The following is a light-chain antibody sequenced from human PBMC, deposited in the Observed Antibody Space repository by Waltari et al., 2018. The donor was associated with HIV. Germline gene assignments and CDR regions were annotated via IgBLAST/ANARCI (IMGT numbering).Light chain of an antibody. CDR1: TSHIRNSY. CDR2: DNS. J-gene: IGLJ1*01. CDR3: GTWDSSLSAVV. Sequence: HSVLTQPPSVSAAPGQKVTISCSGSTSHIRNSYIYWYQRIPGTAPKLLIYDNSDRPSGIPDRFAGSKSGTSATLGITGLQTGDEADYYCGTWDSSLSAVVFGTGTKVTVL. V-gene: IGLV1-51*01.